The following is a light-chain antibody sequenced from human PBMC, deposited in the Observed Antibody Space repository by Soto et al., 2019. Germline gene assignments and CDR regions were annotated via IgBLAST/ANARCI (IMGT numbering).Light chain of an antibody. J-gene: IGKJ1*01. CDR1: QSVSSSH. V-gene: IGKV3-15*01. Sequence: EIVLTQSPVTLSLSPGGRATLSGISSQSVSSSHFAWYQQKPGQAPRLLIYGASTRATDIPARFSGSGSGTECTLTISSLQSEDFAIYYCQQYNNWPVTFGQGTKVDI. CDR2: GAS. CDR3: QQYNNWPVT.